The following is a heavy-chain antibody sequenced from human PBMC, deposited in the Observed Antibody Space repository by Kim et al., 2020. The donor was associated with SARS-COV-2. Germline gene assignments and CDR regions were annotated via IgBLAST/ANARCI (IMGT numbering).Heavy chain of an antibody. J-gene: IGHJ4*02. D-gene: IGHD3-9*01. V-gene: IGHV3-53*01. CDR3: ARASTHYYLLTGHFDY. Sequence: YVGGRFFIPRETSKNTVYLHMNSLRTEDTAVYYCARASTHYYLLTGHFDYWGQGTQVTVSS.